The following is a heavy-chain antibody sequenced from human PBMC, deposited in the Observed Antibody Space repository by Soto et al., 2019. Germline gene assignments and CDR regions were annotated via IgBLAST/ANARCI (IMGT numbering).Heavy chain of an antibody. CDR1: GFTFSSYS. D-gene: IGHD3-10*01. J-gene: IGHJ4*02. Sequence: EVQLVESGGGLVQPGGSLRLSCAASGFTFSSYSMNWVRQAPGKGLEWVSYISSSSSTIYYADSVKGRFTISRDNAKNSLYLQMDSLRDEATAVYYCARGLWFGELLSYFDYWGQGTLVTVSS. V-gene: IGHV3-48*02. CDR2: ISSSSSTI. CDR3: ARGLWFGELLSYFDY.